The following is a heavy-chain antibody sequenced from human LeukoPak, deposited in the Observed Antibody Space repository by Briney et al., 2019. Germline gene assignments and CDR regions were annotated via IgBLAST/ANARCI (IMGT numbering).Heavy chain of an antibody. D-gene: IGHD3-10*01. CDR1: GDSISSGSYY. CDR3: ARVEEGYGSGRRENYYYYYMDV. Sequence: PSQTLSLTCIVSGDSISSGSYYWTWIRQPAGKGLEWIGRIYVSGTTNYNPSLKSRVTISVDTSKNQFSLKLSSVTAADTAVYYCARVEEGYGSGRRENYYYYYMDVWGKGTTVTISS. V-gene: IGHV4-61*02. J-gene: IGHJ6*03. CDR2: IYVSGTT.